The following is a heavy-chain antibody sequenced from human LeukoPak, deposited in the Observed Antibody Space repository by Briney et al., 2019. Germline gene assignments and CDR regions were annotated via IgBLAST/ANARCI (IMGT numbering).Heavy chain of an antibody. V-gene: IGHV4-61*02. CDR3: ARGMQGYCSSTSCSDAFDI. Sequence: SETLSLTCTVSGGSISSGSYYWSWIRQPAGKGLEWIGRIYTSGSTNYNPSLKSRVTISVDTSKNQFSLKLSSVTAADTAVYYCARGMQGYCSSTSCSDAFDIWGQGTMVTVSS. J-gene: IGHJ3*02. D-gene: IGHD2-2*01. CDR1: GGSISSGSYY. CDR2: IYTSGST.